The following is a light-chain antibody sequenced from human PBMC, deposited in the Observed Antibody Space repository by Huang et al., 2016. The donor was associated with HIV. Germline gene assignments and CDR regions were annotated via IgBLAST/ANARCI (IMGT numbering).Light chain of an antibody. CDR1: LTVSRQ. Sequence: EIVLTQSPATLSLSPGLRATLSCRAALTVSRQLAWYQQKPGQAPRLLIYDATNRAPGVPARFSGSGSGTDFTLTISSLEPEDFAVYYCQQRSHWPITFGKGTRLEIK. CDR2: DAT. V-gene: IGKV3-11*01. J-gene: IGKJ5*01. CDR3: QQRSHWPIT.